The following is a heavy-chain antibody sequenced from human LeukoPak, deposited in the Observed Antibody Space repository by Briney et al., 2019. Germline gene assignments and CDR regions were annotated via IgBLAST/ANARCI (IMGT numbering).Heavy chain of an antibody. CDR2: INPNSGGT. CDR3: ARKFYCSGGSCYSPWFDP. Sequence: GASVKVSCKASVYTFTGYYMHWVRQAPGQGLEWMGWINPNSGGTNYAQKFQGRVTMTRDTSISTAYMELSRLRSDDTAVYYCARKFYCSGGSCYSPWFDPWGQGTLVTVSS. CDR1: VYTFTGYY. J-gene: IGHJ5*02. D-gene: IGHD2-15*01. V-gene: IGHV1-2*02.